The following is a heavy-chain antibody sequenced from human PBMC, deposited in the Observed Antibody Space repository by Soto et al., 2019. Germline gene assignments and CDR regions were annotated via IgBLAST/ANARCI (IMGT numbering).Heavy chain of an antibody. CDR2: IIPIFGTA. D-gene: IGHD2-21*02. J-gene: IGHJ4*02. V-gene: IGHV1-69*06. CDR1: GGTFSSYA. Sequence: SVKVSCKASGGTFSSYAISWVRQAPGQGLEWMGGIIPIFGTANYAQKFQGRVTITADKSTSTAYMELSSLRSEDTAVYYCARVPWPPYCGGDCDPSFDYWGQGTLVTVSS. CDR3: ARVPWPPYCGGDCDPSFDY.